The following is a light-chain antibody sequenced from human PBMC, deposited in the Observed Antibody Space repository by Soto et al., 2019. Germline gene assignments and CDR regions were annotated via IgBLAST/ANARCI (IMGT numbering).Light chain of an antibody. CDR2: DAS. Sequence: EIVVTQSPATLSLSPGERATLSCRASQSVSSYLAWYQQKPGQAPRLLIYDASNRATGIPARFSGSGSGTDFTLTISRLEPEDFAVYYCQQRSNWPTFGGGTKVEIK. V-gene: IGKV3-11*01. CDR1: QSVSSY. CDR3: QQRSNWPT. J-gene: IGKJ4*01.